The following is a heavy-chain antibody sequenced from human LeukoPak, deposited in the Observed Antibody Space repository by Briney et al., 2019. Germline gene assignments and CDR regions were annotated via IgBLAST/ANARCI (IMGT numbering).Heavy chain of an antibody. D-gene: IGHD4-17*01. Sequence: GGSLRLSCAASGFTFSSYAMHWVRQAPGKGLEWVAVISYDGSNKYYADSVKGRFTISRDNAKDSLYLQMNSLRAEDTAVYYCARDFGSTVSRHYYYYYYMDVWGKGTTVTVSS. CDR2: ISYDGSNK. V-gene: IGHV3-30*04. CDR3: ARDFGSTVSRHYYYYYYMDV. CDR1: GFTFSSYA. J-gene: IGHJ6*03.